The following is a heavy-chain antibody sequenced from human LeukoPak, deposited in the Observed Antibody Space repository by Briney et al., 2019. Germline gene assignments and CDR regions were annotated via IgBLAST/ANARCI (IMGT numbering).Heavy chain of an antibody. CDR2: INQDGSEK. Sequence: GGSLRLSCAASGFTFSSYWMSWVRQAPGKGLEWVANINQDGSEKDYVDSVKGRVSISRDNAKNSLYLQMNSLRAEDTAVYYCAKDARRSSGWWFFDHWGQGTLVTVSS. D-gene: IGHD6-19*01. J-gene: IGHJ4*02. V-gene: IGHV3-7*05. CDR1: GFTFSSYW. CDR3: AKDARRSSGWWFFDH.